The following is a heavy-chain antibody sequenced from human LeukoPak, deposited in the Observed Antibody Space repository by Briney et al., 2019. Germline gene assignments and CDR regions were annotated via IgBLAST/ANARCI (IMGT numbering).Heavy chain of an antibody. CDR1: GYTFTSYA. CDR2: INAGNGNT. D-gene: IGHD3-22*01. V-gene: IGHV1-3*01. Sequence: ASVKVSCKASGYTFTSYAMHWVRQAPGQRLEWMGWINAGNGNTKYSQKLQGRVTMTTDTSTSTAYMELRSLRSDDTAVYYCARVTGLLYGYYDSSGYYPFDYWGQGTLVTVSS. CDR3: ARVTGLLYGYYDSSGYYPFDY. J-gene: IGHJ4*02.